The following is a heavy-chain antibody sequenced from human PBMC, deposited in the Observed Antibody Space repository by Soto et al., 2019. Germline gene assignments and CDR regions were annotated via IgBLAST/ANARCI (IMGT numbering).Heavy chain of an antibody. V-gene: IGHV3-74*01. J-gene: IGHJ3*01. CDR3: VRGDKGGFDL. D-gene: IGHD2-21*02. CDR1: GFTFNYYW. Sequence: EVQLVESEGGLVQRGGSLRLSCAASGFTFNYYWMHWVRQAPGQGLVWVSPIHSDGSTTTYADSVKGRFTISRDNAKNTLYLQMNSLRAEDTAVYYCVRGDKGGFDLWGQGTTVTVSS. CDR2: IHSDGSTT.